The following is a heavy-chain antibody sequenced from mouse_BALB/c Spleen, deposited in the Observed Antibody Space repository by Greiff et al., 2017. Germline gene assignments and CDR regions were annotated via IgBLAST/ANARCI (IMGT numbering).Heavy chain of an antibody. CDR1: GFSLSTSGMG. Sequence: QVTLKESGPGILQPSQTLSLTCSFSGFSLSTSGMGVSWIRQPSGKGLEWLAHIYWDDDKRYNPSLKSRLTISKDTSRNQVFLKITSVDTADTATYYCARIRDGYCDYWGQGTTLTVSS. D-gene: IGHD2-3*01. V-gene: IGHV8-12*01. J-gene: IGHJ2*01. CDR2: IYWDDDK. CDR3: ARIRDGYCDY.